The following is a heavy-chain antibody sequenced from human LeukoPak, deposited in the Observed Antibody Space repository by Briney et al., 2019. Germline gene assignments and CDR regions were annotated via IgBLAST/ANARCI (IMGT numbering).Heavy chain of an antibody. Sequence: ASVKVSCKASGGTFSSYAISWVRQAPGQGLEWMGWISAYNGNTNYAQKVQGRVTMTTDTSTSTAYMELRSLRSDDTAVYYCARPQEVGYCRGGSCHSCDYWGQGTLVTVSS. CDR2: ISAYNGNT. J-gene: IGHJ4*02. D-gene: IGHD2-15*01. V-gene: IGHV1-18*01. CDR3: ARPQEVGYCRGGSCHSCDY. CDR1: GGTFSSYA.